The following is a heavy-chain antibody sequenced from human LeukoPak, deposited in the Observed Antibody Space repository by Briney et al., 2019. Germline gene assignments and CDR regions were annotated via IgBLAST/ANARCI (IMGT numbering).Heavy chain of an antibody. CDR2: INPNTGGT. J-gene: IGHJ4*02. D-gene: IGHD2-15*01. V-gene: IGHV1-2*02. CDR3: ATDPCSGGTCSMYHLDY. CDR1: GYTFTGYY. Sequence: ASVKVSCKASGYTFTGYYIHWARQAPGQGLEWMGWINPNTGGTNYAQRFQGRVTMTRDTSINTAYMELTRLTSDDTAVYYCATDPCSGGTCSMYHLDYWGQGTLVTVSS.